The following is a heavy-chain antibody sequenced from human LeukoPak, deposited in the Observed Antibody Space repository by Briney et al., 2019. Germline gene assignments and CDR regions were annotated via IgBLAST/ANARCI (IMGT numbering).Heavy chain of an antibody. Sequence: GGSLRLSCAASGFTFSSYGMHWVRQAPGKGLEWVAFIRYDGSNKYYADSVKGRFTISRDNSKNTLYLQMNSLRAEDTAVYYCAKDGGGYYPSYYYYMDVWGKGTTVTVSS. V-gene: IGHV3-30*02. CDR3: AKDGGGYYPSYYYYMDV. D-gene: IGHD3-22*01. CDR2: IRYDGSNK. CDR1: GFTFSSYG. J-gene: IGHJ6*03.